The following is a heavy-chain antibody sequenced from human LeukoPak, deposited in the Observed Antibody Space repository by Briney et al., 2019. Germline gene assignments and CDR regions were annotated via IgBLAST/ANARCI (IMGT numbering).Heavy chain of an antibody. CDR3: ARGVTNPPDY. J-gene: IGHJ4*02. CDR1: GGSISSGSYY. Sequence: SQTLSLTCTVSGGSISSGSYYWSWIRQPAGKGLEWIGRIYTSGSTNYNPSLKSRVTISVDTSKNQFSLKLSSVTAADTAVYYCARGVTNPPDYWGQGTLVTVSS. CDR2: IYTSGST. V-gene: IGHV4-61*02. D-gene: IGHD4-23*01.